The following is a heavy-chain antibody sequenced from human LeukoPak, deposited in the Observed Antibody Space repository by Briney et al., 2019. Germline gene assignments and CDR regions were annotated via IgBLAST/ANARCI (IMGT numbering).Heavy chain of an antibody. CDR2: ISSSSSYI. CDR1: GFTFSSYS. CDR3: ARDYDSSGLNAFDI. V-gene: IGHV3-21*01. J-gene: IGHJ3*02. D-gene: IGHD3-22*01. Sequence: GSLRLSCAASGFTFSSYSMNWVRQAPGKGLEWVSSISSSSSYIYYADSVKGRFTISRDNAKNSLYLQMNSLRAEDTAVYYCARDYDSSGLNAFDIWGQGTMVTVSP.